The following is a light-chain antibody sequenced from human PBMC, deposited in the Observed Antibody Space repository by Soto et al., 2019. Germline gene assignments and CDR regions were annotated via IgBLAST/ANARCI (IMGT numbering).Light chain of an antibody. CDR3: HQLSCYPLP. J-gene: IGKJ4*01. V-gene: IGKV1-9*01. CDR2: SAS. Sequence: DIQLTQSPSFLASSVGDTVTITCRPSQALSNYLAWYQQKPGKAPDLLIYSASTLQSGVPSRFSGSGSETEFSLTIRALQPEDFATYSCHQLSCYPLPFGGGTMVVIK. CDR1: QALSNY.